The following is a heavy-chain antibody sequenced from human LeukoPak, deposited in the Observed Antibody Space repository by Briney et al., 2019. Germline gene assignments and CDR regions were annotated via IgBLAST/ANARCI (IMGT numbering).Heavy chain of an antibody. CDR1: GFTVSSNY. V-gene: IGHV3-15*01. Sequence: GGSLRLSCAASGFTVSSNYMSWVRQAPGKGLEWVGRVKSKTDGGTTHYAAPVKGRFTISRDDSKNTLYLEMNSLKTEDTAVYYCTTIAFVGTLEYWGQGTLVTVSS. D-gene: IGHD7-27*01. J-gene: IGHJ4*02. CDR3: TTIAFVGTLEY. CDR2: VKSKTDGGTT.